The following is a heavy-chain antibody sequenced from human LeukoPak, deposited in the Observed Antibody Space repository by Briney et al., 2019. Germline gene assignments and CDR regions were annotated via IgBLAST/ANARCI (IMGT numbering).Heavy chain of an antibody. V-gene: IGHV3-23*01. Sequence: GGSLRLSCAASGFTFSSYAMSWVRQAPGKGLEWVSAISGSGGSTYYADSVKGRFTISRDNSKNTLYLQMNSLRAEDAAVYYCAKGKYSSSWYWFDPWGQGTLVTVSS. CDR1: GFTFSSYA. D-gene: IGHD6-13*01. CDR2: ISGSGGST. CDR3: AKGKYSSSWYWFDP. J-gene: IGHJ5*02.